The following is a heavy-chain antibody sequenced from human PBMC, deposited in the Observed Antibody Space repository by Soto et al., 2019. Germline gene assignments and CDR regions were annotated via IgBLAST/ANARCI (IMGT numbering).Heavy chain of an antibody. CDR2: ISYSGST. CDR1: DASMSSGHYY. CDR3: AREGTEGLGSFKAFDY. J-gene: IGHJ4*02. Sequence: QVQLQESGPRLVKPSQTLSLTCTVSDASMSSGHYYWSWIRQPPGKGLEWLGYISYSGSTYYKPSLNSRLTMLLDTSKRQFFLELTSVTAADTAVYYCAREGTEGLGSFKAFDYWGQGILVTVSS. D-gene: IGHD3-10*01. V-gene: IGHV4-30-4*01.